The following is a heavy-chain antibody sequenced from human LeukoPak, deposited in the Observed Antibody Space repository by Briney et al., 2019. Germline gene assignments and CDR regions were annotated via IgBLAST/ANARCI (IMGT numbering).Heavy chain of an antibody. CDR3: ARGGLHDYGGNSYVGNYYYMGV. CDR2: IIPIFGTA. D-gene: IGHD4-23*01. CDR1: GGTFSSYA. V-gene: IGHV1-69*05. Sequence: SVTVSCKASGGTFSSYAISWVRQAPGQGLEWMGGIIPIFGTANYAQKFQGRVTITTDESTSTAYMELSSLRSEDTAVYYCARGGLHDYGGNSYVGNYYYMGVWGKGTTVTVSS. J-gene: IGHJ6*03.